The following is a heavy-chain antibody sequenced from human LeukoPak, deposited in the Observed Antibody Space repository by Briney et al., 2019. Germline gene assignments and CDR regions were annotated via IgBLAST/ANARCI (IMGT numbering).Heavy chain of an antibody. CDR2: IYYSGST. Sequence: SETLSLTCTVSGGSISSYYWSWIRQPPGKGLEWIGYIYYSGSTNYNPSLKSRVTISVDTSKNQFSLKLSSVTAADTAVYYCASAAPSYYYGMDVWGQGTTVTVSS. J-gene: IGHJ6*02. CDR3: ASAAPSYYYGMDV. V-gene: IGHV4-59*08. CDR1: GGSISSYY.